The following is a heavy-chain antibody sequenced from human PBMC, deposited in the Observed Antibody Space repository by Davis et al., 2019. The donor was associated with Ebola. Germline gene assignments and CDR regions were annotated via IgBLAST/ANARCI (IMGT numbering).Heavy chain of an antibody. CDR3: ARDSSGRYGDSLDI. CDR1: GFTFSSWD. Sequence: ESLKISCAASGFTFSSWDMNWVRQPPGKGLEWIGSVYYTGLTTYSPSLKSRLSTSVDTSKNQFSLKLESVTAADTAVYYCARDSSGRYGDSLDIWGQGTMVTVSS. J-gene: IGHJ3*02. V-gene: IGHV4-59*01. D-gene: IGHD4-17*01. CDR2: VYYTGLT.